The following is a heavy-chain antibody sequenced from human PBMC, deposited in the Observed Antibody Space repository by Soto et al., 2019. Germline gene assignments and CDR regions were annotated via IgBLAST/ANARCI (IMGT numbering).Heavy chain of an antibody. CDR1: GFTFSDYY. V-gene: IGHV3-11*01. D-gene: IGHD3-22*01. Sequence: QVPLVESGGGLVKPGGSLRLSCAASGFTFSDYYMSWIRQAPGKGLEWVSYISSSGSTIYYADSVKGRFTISRHNAKNSLYLQMNSPRAEDTAVYYCARGVGWTMIVSYYYYGMDVWGQGTTVTVSS. CDR2: ISSSGSTI. CDR3: ARGVGWTMIVSYYYYGMDV. J-gene: IGHJ6*02.